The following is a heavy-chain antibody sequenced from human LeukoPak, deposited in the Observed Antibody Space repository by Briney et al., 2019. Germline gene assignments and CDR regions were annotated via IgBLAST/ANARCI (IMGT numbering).Heavy chain of an antibody. D-gene: IGHD3-16*01. V-gene: IGHV4-59*08. J-gene: IGHJ5*02. Sequence: KSSETLSLTCTVSGGFISGHYWSWIRQPPGKGLEWIGYIYYNGDTNYNPSVKSRVTISLDKSKNYFSLKLTPVTAADTAIYYCARHIRLGGWFGPWGQGTLVTVSS. CDR3: ARHIRLGGWFGP. CDR2: IYYNGDT. CDR1: GGFISGHY.